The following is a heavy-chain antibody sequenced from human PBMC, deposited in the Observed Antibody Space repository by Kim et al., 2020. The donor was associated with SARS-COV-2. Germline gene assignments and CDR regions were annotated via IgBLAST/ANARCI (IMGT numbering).Heavy chain of an antibody. J-gene: IGHJ4*02. CDR1: GFTVSSNY. V-gene: IGHV3-53*01. Sequence: GGSLRLSCAASGFTVSSNYMSWVRQAPGKGLEWVSVIYSGGSTYYADSVKGRFTISRDNSKNTLYLQMNSLRAEDTAVYYCAREADSGSRGFYYWGQGTLVTVSS. CDR3: AREADSGSRGFYY. CDR2: IYSGGST. D-gene: IGHD3-10*01.